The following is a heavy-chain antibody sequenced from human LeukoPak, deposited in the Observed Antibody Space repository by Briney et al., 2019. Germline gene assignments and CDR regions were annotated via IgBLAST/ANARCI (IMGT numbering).Heavy chain of an antibody. V-gene: IGHV4-59*08. CDR1: GGSISNYY. Sequence: KPSETLSLTCTVSGGSISNYYWSWMRQPPGKGLEGIGHICYSGATKYNPYLKSRITISVDTSKNQFSLMLSSVTAADTAVYYCARFGITVVRGGKYYFDYWGQGTLVTVSS. J-gene: IGHJ4*02. CDR2: ICYSGAT. D-gene: IGHD3-10*01. CDR3: ARFGITVVRGGKYYFDY.